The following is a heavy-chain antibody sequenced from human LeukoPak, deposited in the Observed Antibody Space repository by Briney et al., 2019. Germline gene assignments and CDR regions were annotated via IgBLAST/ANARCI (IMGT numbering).Heavy chain of an antibody. CDR2: IIPIFGTA. CDR1: GGTFSSYA. D-gene: IGHD2-21*02. J-gene: IGHJ5*02. V-gene: IGHV1-69*13. CDR3: AKGSASCGGDCYYNWFDP. Sequence: SVKVSCKASGGTFSSYAISWVRQAPGQGLEWMGGIIPIFGTANYAQKFQGRVTITADESTSTAYMELSSLRSEDTAVYYCAKGSASCGGDCYYNWFDPWGQGTLVTVSS.